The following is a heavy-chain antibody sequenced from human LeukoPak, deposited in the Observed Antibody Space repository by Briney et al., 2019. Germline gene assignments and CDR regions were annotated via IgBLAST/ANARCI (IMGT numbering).Heavy chain of an antibody. V-gene: IGHV4-59*08. CDR1: GGSISSYY. Sequence: SETLSLTCTVSGGSISSYYWSWIRQPPGKGLEWIGYIYYSGCTNYNPSLKSRVTISVDTSKNQFSLKLSSVTAADTAVYCCARHSTSGWNWFDPWGQGTLVTVSS. CDR3: ARHSTSGWNWFDP. CDR2: IYYSGCT. D-gene: IGHD6-19*01. J-gene: IGHJ5*02.